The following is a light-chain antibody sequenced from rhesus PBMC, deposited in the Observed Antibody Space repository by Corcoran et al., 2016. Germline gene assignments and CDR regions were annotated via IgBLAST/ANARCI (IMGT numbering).Light chain of an antibody. CDR1: QGISTW. CDR3: QQYNIRPYS. Sequence: IRMTQSPPSLSASVGDTVTITCRASQGISTWLAWYQQKPGKAPKVLISKASSLQIGVPSRFSGSGAWTVFTLTISSLQSEDFATYHCQQYNIRPYSFGQGTKVEIK. V-gene: IGKV1-22*01. J-gene: IGKJ2*01. CDR2: KAS.